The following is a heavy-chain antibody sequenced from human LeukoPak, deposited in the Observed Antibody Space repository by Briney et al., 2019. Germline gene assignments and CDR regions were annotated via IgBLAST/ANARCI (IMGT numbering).Heavy chain of an antibody. D-gene: IGHD2-15*01. CDR1: GYRFTSYG. J-gene: IGHJ5*02. CDR2: ISAYNGNT. V-gene: IGHV1-18*01. Sequence: ASAKVSCKASGYRFTSYGITWVRQAPGQGLEWMGWISAYNGNTNYAQKLQGRVTLTTDTSTSTAYMELRSLRSDDTAVYYCAREGYCSGGTCYSTMNWFDPWGQGTLVTVSS. CDR3: AREGYCSGGTCYSTMNWFDP.